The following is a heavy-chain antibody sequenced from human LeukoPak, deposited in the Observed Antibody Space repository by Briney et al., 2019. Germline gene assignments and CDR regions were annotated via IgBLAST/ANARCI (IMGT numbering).Heavy chain of an antibody. CDR2: TNHSGSN. CDR3: ERRKRRYYDSSGYYLN. Sequence: SWLRQAPGQGREGIGETNHSGSNNYHPSLKRRATISVDTPKNQFALKLSSVTAADTAVHFCERRKRRYYDSSGYYLNWGQGTMVTVSS. D-gene: IGHD3-22*01. V-gene: IGHV4-34*01. J-gene: IGHJ4*01.